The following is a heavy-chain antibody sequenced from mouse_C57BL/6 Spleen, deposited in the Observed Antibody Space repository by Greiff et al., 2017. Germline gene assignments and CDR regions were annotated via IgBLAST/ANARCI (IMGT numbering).Heavy chain of an antibody. CDR1: GFSLSTFGMG. D-gene: IGHD1-1*01. CDR2: IWWDDDK. CDR3: ARLHYYGSSYWYFDV. J-gene: IGHJ1*03. V-gene: IGHV8-8*01. Sequence: ESGPGILQPSQTLSLTCSFSGFSLSTFGMGVGWIRQPSGKGLEWLAHIWWDDDKYYNPALKSRLTISKDTSKNQVFLKIANVDTADTATYYCARLHYYGSSYWYFDVWGTGTTVTVSS.